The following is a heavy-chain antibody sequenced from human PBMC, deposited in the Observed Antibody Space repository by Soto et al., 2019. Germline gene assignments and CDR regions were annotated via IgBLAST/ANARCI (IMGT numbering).Heavy chain of an antibody. J-gene: IGHJ6*03. CDR3: ASAYYGSGADYYMDV. CDR2: INPNSGGT. CDR1: GYTFTGYY. Sequence: ASVKVSCKASGYTFTGYYMHWVRQAPGQGLEWMGWINPNSGGTNYAQKFQGWVTMTRDTSISTAYMELSRLRSDDTAVYYCASAYYGSGADYYMDVWGKGTTVTVSS. D-gene: IGHD3-10*01. V-gene: IGHV1-2*04.